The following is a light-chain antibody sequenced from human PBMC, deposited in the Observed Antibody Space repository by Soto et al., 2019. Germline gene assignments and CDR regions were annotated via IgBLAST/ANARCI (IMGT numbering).Light chain of an antibody. J-gene: IGKJ5*01. CDR2: DTS. CDR3: QQRSNWPPIT. V-gene: IGKV3-11*01. Sequence: EIVLTQSPATLSSIPGDRVTLSCRASQYINTRLAWYQQKPGQAPRLLIYDTSNRATGVPARFSGSGSGTDFTLTISSLEPEDFAVYYCQQRSNWPPITFGQGTRLEIK. CDR1: QYINTR.